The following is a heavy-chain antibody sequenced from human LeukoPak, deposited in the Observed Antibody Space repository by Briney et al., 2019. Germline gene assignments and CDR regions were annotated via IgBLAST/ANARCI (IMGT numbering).Heavy chain of an antibody. D-gene: IGHD6-13*01. J-gene: IGHJ4*02. V-gene: IGHV3-7*01. CDR2: IKQDGSEK. CDR3: ARDSAGNDY. Sequence: GGSLRLFCAASGFTFSTYWMSWVRQAPGKGLEWVANIKQDGSEKYYVDSVKGRFTISRDNAKNSLYLQMNSLRAEDTAMYYCARDSAGNDYWGQGTLVTVSS. CDR1: GFTFSTYW.